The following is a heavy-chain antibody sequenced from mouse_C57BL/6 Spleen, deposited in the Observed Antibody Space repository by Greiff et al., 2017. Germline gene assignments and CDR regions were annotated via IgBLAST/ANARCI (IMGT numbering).Heavy chain of an antibody. CDR2: IYPGSGST. CDR1: GYTFTSYW. CDR3: ARRDYGSSPFDY. Sequence: VQLQQTGAELVKPGASVKMSCKASGYTFTSYWITWVKQRPGQGLEWIGDIYPGSGSTNYNEKFKSKATLTVDTSSSTAYMQLSSLTSEDSAVYYCARRDYGSSPFDYWGQGTTLTVSS. J-gene: IGHJ2*01. V-gene: IGHV1-55*01. D-gene: IGHD1-1*01.